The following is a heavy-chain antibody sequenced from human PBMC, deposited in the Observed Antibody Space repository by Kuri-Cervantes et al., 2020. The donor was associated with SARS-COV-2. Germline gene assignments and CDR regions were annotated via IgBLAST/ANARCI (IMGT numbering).Heavy chain of an antibody. CDR1: GGSFSAYY. V-gene: IGHV4-34*01. CDR3: ARGIAVAGAKYFDY. Sequence: SQTLSLTCAVYGGSFSAYYWSWIRQPPGKGLEWIGENNHSGSTNYNPSLKSRVTISVDTGKHQLALKLSSVTAADTAVYYCARGIAVAGAKYFDYWGQGTLVTVSS. J-gene: IGHJ4*02. D-gene: IGHD6-19*01. CDR2: NNHSGST.